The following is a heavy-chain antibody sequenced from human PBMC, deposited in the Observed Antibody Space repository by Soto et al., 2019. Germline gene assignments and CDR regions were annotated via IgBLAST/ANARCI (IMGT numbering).Heavy chain of an antibody. CDR2: INHSGTT. D-gene: IGHD2-21*02. CDR3: ARADRTLVTSYGLDV. CDR1: GGSFSGFY. V-gene: IGHV4-34*01. J-gene: IGHJ6*02. Sequence: SETLSLTCAVSGGSFSGFYWTWIRQPPGEGLEWIGEINHSGTTNFNPSLRSRLTISLDSSKKHFSLKLTSMTAADAAVYYCARADRTLVTSYGLDVWGQGTTVTV.